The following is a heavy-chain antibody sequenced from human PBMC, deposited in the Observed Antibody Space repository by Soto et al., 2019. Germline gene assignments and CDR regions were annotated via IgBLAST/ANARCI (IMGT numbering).Heavy chain of an antibody. CDR2: IYYSGST. Sequence: QVQLQESGPGLVKPSETLSLTCTVSGGSISSYYWSWIRQPPGKGLEWIGYIYYSGSTNYNPSLTGLCTISVDTSKPQFSGNLSSVTAADTAVYYCARNRGSEYDLLTGLKGDAFDIWGRGTMVTVSS. J-gene: IGHJ3*02. D-gene: IGHD3-9*01. CDR1: GGSISSYY. CDR3: ARNRGSEYDLLTGLKGDAFDI. V-gene: IGHV4-59*01.